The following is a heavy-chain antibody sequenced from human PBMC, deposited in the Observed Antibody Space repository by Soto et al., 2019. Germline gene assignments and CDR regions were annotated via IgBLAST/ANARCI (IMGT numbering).Heavy chain of an antibody. D-gene: IGHD3-9*01. CDR2: ISNDGSNY. V-gene: IGHV3-30-3*01. Sequence: PGGSLRLSCAASGFTFSSYAMHWVRQAPGKGLEWVAVISNDGSNYYYADSVRGRFTISRDNTKNTLFLQMSSLRGEDSGVYYCARVFDTYYFDSWGQGNMVTVSS. CDR1: GFTFSSYA. CDR3: ARVFDTYYFDS. J-gene: IGHJ4*02.